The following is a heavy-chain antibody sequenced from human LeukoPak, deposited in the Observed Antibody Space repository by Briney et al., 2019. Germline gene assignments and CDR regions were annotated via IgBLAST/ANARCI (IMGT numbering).Heavy chain of an antibody. Sequence: GGSLRLSCAVSGFTFSSYSMNWVRQAPGKGLEWVSSISSSSSYIYYADSVKGRFTISRDNAKNSLYLQMNSLRAEDTAVYYCTREATYGGNPPGYWGQGTLVTVSS. V-gene: IGHV3-21*01. CDR2: ISSSSSYI. CDR3: TREATYGGNPPGY. CDR1: GFTFSSYS. D-gene: IGHD4-23*01. J-gene: IGHJ4*02.